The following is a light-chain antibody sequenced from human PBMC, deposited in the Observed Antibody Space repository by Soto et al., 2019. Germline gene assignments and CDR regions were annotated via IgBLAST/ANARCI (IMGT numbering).Light chain of an antibody. V-gene: IGKV2-28*01. CDR2: LGS. J-gene: IGKJ1*01. Sequence: DIGMTQSHPSLPVTPREPATISSMAIQSLLQSNGYNYLEWYLQKPGQTPQLLIYLGSIRASGVPDRISGSGSGTGFTLKISRVEAEDVGVYYCMQALQTRTFGQGTKVDI. CDR1: QSLLQSNGYNY. CDR3: MQALQTRT.